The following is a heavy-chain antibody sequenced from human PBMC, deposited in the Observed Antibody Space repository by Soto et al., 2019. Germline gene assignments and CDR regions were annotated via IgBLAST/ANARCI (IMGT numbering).Heavy chain of an antibody. CDR2: ISAYNGNI. J-gene: IGHJ4*02. CDR3: ARTSLSSSSSKY. Sequence: ASVKVSCKASGYTFTSYGITWVRRAPGEGLEWMGWISAYNGNINYAQKLQGRVTMTTDTSTSTAYMELRSLRSDDTAVYYCARTSLSSSSSKYWGQGTLVTVSS. CDR1: GYTFTSYG. V-gene: IGHV1-18*01. D-gene: IGHD6-6*01.